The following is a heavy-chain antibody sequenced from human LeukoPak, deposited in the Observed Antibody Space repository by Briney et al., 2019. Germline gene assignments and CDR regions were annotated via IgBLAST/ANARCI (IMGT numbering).Heavy chain of an antibody. V-gene: IGHV3-23*01. D-gene: IGHD2-15*01. CDR1: GFTFSSYA. CDR3: AKSTRSGGSCYDY. CDR2: ISGSGGST. Sequence: GGSLTLSCAVSGFTFSSYAMSWVRQAPGKGLEWVSAISGSGGSTYYADSVKGRFTISRDNSKNTLYLQMNSLRAEDTAVYYCAKSTRSGGSCYDYWGQGTLVTVSS. J-gene: IGHJ4*02.